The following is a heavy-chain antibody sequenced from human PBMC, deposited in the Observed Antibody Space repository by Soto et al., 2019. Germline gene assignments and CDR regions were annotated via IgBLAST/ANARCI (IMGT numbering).Heavy chain of an antibody. CDR1: GFTFSSYA. Sequence: EVQLLESGGGLVQPGGSLRLSCAASGFTFSSYAMSWVRQAPGKGLAWVSAISGSGGSTYYADSVKGRFTTSRDNSKNALYLQMNSLRAEDTAVYYCAKVERVVVAAGGYFDYWGQGTLVTVSS. CDR3: AKVERVVVAAGGYFDY. J-gene: IGHJ4*02. D-gene: IGHD2-15*01. CDR2: ISGSGGST. V-gene: IGHV3-23*01.